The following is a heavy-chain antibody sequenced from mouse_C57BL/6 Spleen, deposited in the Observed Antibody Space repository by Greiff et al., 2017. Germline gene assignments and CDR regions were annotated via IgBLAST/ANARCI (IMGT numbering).Heavy chain of an antibody. J-gene: IGHJ4*01. Sequence: DVQLQESGPGLVKPSQSLSLTCSVTGYSITSGYYWNWIRQFPGNKLEWMGYISYDGSNNYNPSLKNRISITRDTSKNQFFLKLNSVTTEDTATYYCARGDSLYAMDYWGQGTSVTVSS. CDR1: GYSITSGYY. V-gene: IGHV3-6*01. CDR3: ARGDSLYAMDY. CDR2: ISYDGSN. D-gene: IGHD6-2*01.